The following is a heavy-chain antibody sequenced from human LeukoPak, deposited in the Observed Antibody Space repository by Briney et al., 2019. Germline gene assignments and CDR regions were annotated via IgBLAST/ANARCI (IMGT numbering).Heavy chain of an antibody. CDR3: ARSSIAAAGSFDY. CDR2: IYYSGST. J-gene: IGHJ4*02. CDR1: DGSISSSSYY. D-gene: IGHD6-13*01. V-gene: IGHV4-39*01. Sequence: SETLFLTCTVSDGSISSSSYYWGWIRQPPGKGLEWIGSIYYSGSTYYNPSLKSRVTISVDTSKNQFSLKLSSVTAADTAVYYCARSSIAAAGSFDYWGQGTLVTVSS.